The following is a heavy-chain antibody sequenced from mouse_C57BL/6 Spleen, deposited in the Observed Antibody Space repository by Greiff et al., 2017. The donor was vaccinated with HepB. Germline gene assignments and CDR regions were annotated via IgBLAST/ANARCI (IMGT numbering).Heavy chain of an antibody. Sequence: QVQLQQPGAELVKPGASVKLSCKASGYTFTSYWMQWVKQRPGQGLEWIGEIDPSDSYTNYNQKFKGKATMTIDTASSTAYMQLSSLTSEDSAVYYCARGMVTTGYFDVWGTGTTVTVSS. CDR1: GYTFTSYW. CDR2: IDPSDSYT. V-gene: IGHV1-50*01. J-gene: IGHJ1*03. CDR3: ARGMVTTGYFDV. D-gene: IGHD2-2*01.